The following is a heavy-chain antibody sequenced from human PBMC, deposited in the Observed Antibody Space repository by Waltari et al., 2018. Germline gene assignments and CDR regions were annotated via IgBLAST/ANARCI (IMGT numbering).Heavy chain of an antibody. CDR1: GGSISSSY. J-gene: IGHJ4*02. CDR3: ATGTGAATNWNFFTY. Sequence: QVQLQESGPGLVKPSETLSLTCAVSGGSISSSYWTWIRQPPGKGLEWIGRIYGTGGITDYNPPLKTRVSLSTETSKNQVSLKLTSVTATDTAVYYCATGTGAATNWNFFTYWGQGVLVTVSS. CDR2: IYGTGGIT. V-gene: IGHV4-4*07. D-gene: IGHD3-10*01.